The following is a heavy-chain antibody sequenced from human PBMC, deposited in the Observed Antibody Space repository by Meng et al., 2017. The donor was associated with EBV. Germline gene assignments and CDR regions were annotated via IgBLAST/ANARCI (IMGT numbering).Heavy chain of an antibody. CDR2: NIPIYCAA. CDR1: RGSFSNYA. D-gene: IGHD1-20*01. J-gene: IGHJ4*02. V-gene: IGHV1-69*01. CDR3: SSAPDNWNDGPYY. Sequence: QGDRVQAGGEEKKPGSSVTVYCKGYRGSFSNYAIHGVRQAPGQGVGCSGGNIPIYCAANYPQKFQSSGTITADESTSTAYMELSSLRSEDTAVSYCSSAPDNWNDGPYYWGQGTLVTVSS.